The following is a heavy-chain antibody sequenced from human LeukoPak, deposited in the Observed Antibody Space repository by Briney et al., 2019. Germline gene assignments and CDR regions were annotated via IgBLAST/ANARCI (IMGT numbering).Heavy chain of an antibody. D-gene: IGHD6-13*01. CDR3: ARGIAAAGAFDI. CDR2: MNPNSGNT. Sequence: ASVKVSCKASGYTFTSCDINWVRQATGQGLEWMGWMNPNSGNTGYAQKFQGRVTMTRNTSISTAYMELSSLRSEDTAVYYCARGIAAAGAFDIWGQGTMVTVSS. J-gene: IGHJ3*02. V-gene: IGHV1-8*01. CDR1: GYTFTSCD.